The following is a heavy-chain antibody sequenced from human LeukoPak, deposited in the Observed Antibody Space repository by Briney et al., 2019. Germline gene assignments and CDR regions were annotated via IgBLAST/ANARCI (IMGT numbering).Heavy chain of an antibody. J-gene: IGHJ4*02. V-gene: IGHV1-24*01. CDR3: ATLLQGDSSGEYFDY. CDR1: GYTLTELS. D-gene: IGHD3-22*01. CDR2: FDPEDGET. Sequence: ASVKVSYTVSGYTLTELSMLWVRQAPGKGLEWMGGFDPEDGETIYAQKFQGRVTMTEDTSTDTAYMELSSLRSEDTAVYYCATLLQGDSSGEYFDYWRQGILVTVSS.